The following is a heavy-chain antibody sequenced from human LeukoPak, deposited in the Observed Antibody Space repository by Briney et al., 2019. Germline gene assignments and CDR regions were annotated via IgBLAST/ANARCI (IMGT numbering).Heavy chain of an antibody. CDR1: GYTFTSYY. V-gene: IGHV1-46*01. CDR2: INTSGGST. D-gene: IGHD2-8*01. Sequence: ATLKVSCKASGYTFTSYYMDCVRHAPGQGLEWMGIINTSGGSTSYAQKFQGRVTMSRDTSTSTVYMELSSVRAEDTAVYYCAREGVGRRDSRDYYDKYGWGTGITVTAS. CDR3: AREGVGRRDSRDYYDKYG. J-gene: IGHJ6*04.